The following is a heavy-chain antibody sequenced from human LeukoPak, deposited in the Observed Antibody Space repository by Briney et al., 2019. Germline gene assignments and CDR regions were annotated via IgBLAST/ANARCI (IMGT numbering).Heavy chain of an antibody. CDR2: MNPNSGNT. D-gene: IGHD2-2*01. CDR3: ARGAYCSSTSCYETWFDP. Sequence: VSVKVSCKASGYTFTSYDINWVRQATGQGLEWMGWMNPNSGNTGYAQKFQGRVTMTRNTSISTAYMELSSLRSEDTAVYYCARGAYCSSTSCYETWFDPWGQGTLVTVSS. J-gene: IGHJ5*02. CDR1: GYTFTSYD. V-gene: IGHV1-8*01.